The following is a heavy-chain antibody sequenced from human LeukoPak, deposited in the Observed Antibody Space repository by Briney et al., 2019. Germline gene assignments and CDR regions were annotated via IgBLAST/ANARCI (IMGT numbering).Heavy chain of an antibody. CDR1: GGPISSYY. V-gene: IGHV4-59*01. J-gene: IGHJ6*02. CDR3: ARKYYDILTGYTAMDV. CDR2: VYYSGST. D-gene: IGHD3-9*01. Sequence: KPSETLSLTCTVSGGPISSYYWNWIRQPPGKGLEWIGYVYYSGSTNYNPSLKSRVTISVDTSKKQFSLKLSSVTAADTAVYYCARKYYDILTGYTAMDVWGQGTTVTVSS.